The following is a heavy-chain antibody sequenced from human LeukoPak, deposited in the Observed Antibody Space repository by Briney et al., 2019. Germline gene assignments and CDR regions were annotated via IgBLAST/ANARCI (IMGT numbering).Heavy chain of an antibody. D-gene: IGHD6-19*01. CDR1: GFTFSSYA. J-gene: IGHJ4*02. CDR3: ARTPRGLHFLYSSGWYFDY. Sequence: PGGSLRLSCAASGFTFSSYAMHWVRQAPGKGLEWVAVISYDGSNKYYADSVKGRFTISRDNSKNTLYLQMNSLRAEDTAVYYCARTPRGLHFLYSSGWYFDYWGQGTLVTVSS. CDR2: ISYDGSNK. V-gene: IGHV3-30-3*01.